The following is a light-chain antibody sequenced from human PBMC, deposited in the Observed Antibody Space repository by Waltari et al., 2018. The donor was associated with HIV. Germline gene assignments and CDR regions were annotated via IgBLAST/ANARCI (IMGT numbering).Light chain of an antibody. CDR3: SSYTSSSTYV. J-gene: IGLJ1*01. CDR1: SSDVGGYNY. CDR2: DVS. Sequence: QSALTQPASVSGSPGQSITISCTGTSSDVGGYNYVSWYQQHPGKAPKLMIYDVSNLPSGVSNRFSRSKSGNTASLTISGLQAEDEADYYCSSYTSSSTYVFGTGTKVTVL. V-gene: IGLV2-14*03.